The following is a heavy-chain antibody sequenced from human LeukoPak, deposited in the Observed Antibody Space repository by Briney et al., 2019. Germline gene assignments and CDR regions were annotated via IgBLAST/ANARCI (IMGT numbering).Heavy chain of an antibody. Sequence: SETLSLTCTVSGGSISSYYWGWIRQPPGKGLEWIGSIYHSGSTYYKPSLKSRVTMSVDTSKNQFSPKLSSVTAADTAVYYCARTYSSGSSTWFDPWGQGTLVAVSS. CDR3: ARTYSSGSSTWFDP. CDR2: IYHSGST. V-gene: IGHV4-59*04. J-gene: IGHJ5*02. D-gene: IGHD6-19*01. CDR1: GGSISSYY.